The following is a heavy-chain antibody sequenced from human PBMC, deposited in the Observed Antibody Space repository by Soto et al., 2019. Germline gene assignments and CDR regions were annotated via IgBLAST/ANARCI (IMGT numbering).Heavy chain of an antibody. Sequence: QVQLVKSGGGVVQPGRSLRLSCAASGFTLSSYGMHWVRQAPGKGLEWVAVISYDGSNKYYADSVKGRFTISRDNSKNTLYLQMNSLRAEDTAVYYCAKDTVAVSYYYYGMDVWGQGTTVTVSS. V-gene: IGHV3-30*18. CDR3: AKDTVAVSYYYYGMDV. J-gene: IGHJ6*02. CDR1: GFTLSSYG. CDR2: ISYDGSNK. D-gene: IGHD6-19*01.